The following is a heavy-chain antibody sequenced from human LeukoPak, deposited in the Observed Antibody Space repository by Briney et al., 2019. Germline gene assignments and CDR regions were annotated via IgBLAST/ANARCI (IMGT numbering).Heavy chain of an antibody. CDR1: GGTFSSYA. D-gene: IGHD3-9*01. CDR3: AREVNYDILTGYYYFDY. CDR2: IIPIFGTA. V-gene: IGHV1-69*05. J-gene: IGHJ4*02. Sequence: GASVKVSCNASGGTFSSYAISWVRRAPGQGLGWMGRIIPIFGTAKYATKFQGRVTITTDETTSTAYMELSSLRSEDTAVYYCAREVNYDILTGYYYFDYWGQGTLVTVSS.